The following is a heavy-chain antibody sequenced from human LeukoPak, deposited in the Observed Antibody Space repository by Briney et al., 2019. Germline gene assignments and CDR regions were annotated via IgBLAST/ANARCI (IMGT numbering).Heavy chain of an antibody. CDR2: IYPGDSDT. D-gene: IGHD2-2*03. CDR3: ARLGYCCSTSCYLWFDP. Sequence: GESLKISCKGYGYSFTSYWIGWVRQMPGKGLEWMGIIYPGDSDTRYSPSFQGQVTISADKSISTAYLQWSSLKASDTAMYYCARLGYCCSTSCYLWFDPWGQGTLVTVSS. CDR1: GYSFTSYW. V-gene: IGHV5-51*01. J-gene: IGHJ5*02.